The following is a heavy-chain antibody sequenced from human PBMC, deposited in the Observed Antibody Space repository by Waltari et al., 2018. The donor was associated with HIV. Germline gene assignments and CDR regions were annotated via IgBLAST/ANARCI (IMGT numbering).Heavy chain of an antibody. V-gene: IGHV1-8*01. CDR1: GYTFTSYD. CDR2: MNPNSGNT. D-gene: IGHD3-22*01. J-gene: IGHJ3*02. CDR3: ARGFAPDDSLRPGAFDI. Sequence: QVQLVQSGAEVKKPGASVKVSCKASGYTFTSYDINWVRQATGQGLEWMGWMNPNSGNTGYAQKFQGRVTMTRNTSISTAYMELSSLRSEDTAVYYCARGFAPDDSLRPGAFDIWGQGTMVTVSS.